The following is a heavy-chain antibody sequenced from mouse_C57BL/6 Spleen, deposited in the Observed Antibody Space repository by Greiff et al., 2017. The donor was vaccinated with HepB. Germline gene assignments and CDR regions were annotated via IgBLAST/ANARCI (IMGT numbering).Heavy chain of an antibody. CDR3: ARSPITTVVAPFDY. J-gene: IGHJ2*01. CDR1: GHTFTSYW. Sequence: QVQLQQPGAELVRPGSSVKLSCKASGHTFTSYWMHWVKQRPIQGLEWIGNIDPSDSETHYNQKFKDKATLTVDKSSSTAYMQLSSLTSEDSAVYYCARSPITTVVAPFDYWGQGTTLTVSS. D-gene: IGHD1-1*01. CDR2: IDPSDSET. V-gene: IGHV1-52*01.